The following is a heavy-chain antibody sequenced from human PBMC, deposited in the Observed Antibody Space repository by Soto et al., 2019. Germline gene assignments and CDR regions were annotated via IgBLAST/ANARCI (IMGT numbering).Heavy chain of an antibody. CDR3: ERDRFGDYVFDY. V-gene: IGHV3-33*08. Sequence: GGSLRLSCAASGFTFNSYGMHWVRQAPGKGLEWVAVIWYDGSNQYYADSVKGRFTISRDNSKKTLYLQMNSLRAEDTAVYYCERDRFGDYVFDYWGQGTLVTVSS. CDR2: IWYDGSNQ. J-gene: IGHJ4*02. CDR1: GFTFNSYG. D-gene: IGHD4-17*01.